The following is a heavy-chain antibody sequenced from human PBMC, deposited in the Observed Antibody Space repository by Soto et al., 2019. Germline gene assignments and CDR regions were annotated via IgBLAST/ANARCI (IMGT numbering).Heavy chain of an antibody. D-gene: IGHD2-8*01. CDR1: GFTFSSYA. J-gene: IGHJ4*02. CDR3: AKDRDGYCTNGVCYSVNLYYFDY. Sequence: PGGSLRLSCAASGFTFSSYAMSWVRQAPGKGLEWVSAISGSGGSTYYADSVKGRFTISRDNSKNTLYLQMNSLRAEDTAVYYCAKDRDGYCTNGVCYSVNLYYFDYWGQGTLVTVSS. V-gene: IGHV3-23*01. CDR2: ISGSGGST.